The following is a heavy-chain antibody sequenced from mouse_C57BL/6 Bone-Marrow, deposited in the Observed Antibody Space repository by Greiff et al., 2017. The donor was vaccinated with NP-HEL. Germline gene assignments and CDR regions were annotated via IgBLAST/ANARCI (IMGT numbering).Heavy chain of an antibody. CDR1: GYTFTDYE. Sequence: QVHVKQSGAELVRPGASVTLSCKASGYTFTDYEMHWVKQTPVHGLEWIGAIDPETGGTAYNQKFKGKAILTADKSSSTAYMELRSLTSEDSAVYYCTRPTSYWGQGTTLTVSS. CDR3: TRPTSY. V-gene: IGHV1-15*01. CDR2: IDPETGGT. J-gene: IGHJ2*01.